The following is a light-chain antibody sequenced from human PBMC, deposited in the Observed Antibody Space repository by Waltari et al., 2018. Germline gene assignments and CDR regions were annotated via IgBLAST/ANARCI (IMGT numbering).Light chain of an antibody. J-gene: IGLJ2*01. V-gene: IGLV2-11*01. CDR3: CSYAGTYTLV. CDR2: DVN. Sequence: QSALTQPRSVSGSPGQSVTISCTGTSSDVGAYNSVSWYQQHPGKAPKFMIYDVNMRPSGGPVRFSGSKSGNTASLTISGLQAEDEAAYYCCSYAGTYTLVFGGGTKLTVL. CDR1: SSDVGAYNS.